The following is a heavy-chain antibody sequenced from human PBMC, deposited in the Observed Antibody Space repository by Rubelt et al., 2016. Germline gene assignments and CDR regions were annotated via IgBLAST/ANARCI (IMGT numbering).Heavy chain of an antibody. J-gene: IGHJ6*02. CDR1: GYRFTRYY. D-gene: IGHD3-10*01. V-gene: IGHV1-46*01. CDR3: ARAPYYVSGAYYGLDV. Sequence: VKKPGASVKLSCKASGYRFTRYYIHWVRQAPGQGLEWMGIINPDGGSTTYAQRFEGRVTVTRDMSTTTVYMELSSLRSEDTAVYYCARAPYYVSGAYYGLDVWGQGTTVAVSS. CDR2: INPDGGST.